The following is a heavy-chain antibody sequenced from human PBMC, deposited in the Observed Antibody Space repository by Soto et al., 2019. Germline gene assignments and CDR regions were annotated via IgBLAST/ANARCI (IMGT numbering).Heavy chain of an antibody. CDR1: EXS. Sequence: EXSMHWVRQAPGKGLEWMGGFDPEDGETIYAQKFQGRVTMTEDTSTDTAYMELSSLRSEDTAVYYCATANFDPWGQGTLVTVSS. V-gene: IGHV1-24*01. J-gene: IGHJ5*02. CDR2: FDPEDGET. CDR3: ATANFDP.